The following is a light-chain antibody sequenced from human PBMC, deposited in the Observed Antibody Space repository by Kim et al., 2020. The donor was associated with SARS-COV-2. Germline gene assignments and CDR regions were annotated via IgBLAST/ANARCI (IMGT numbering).Light chain of an antibody. CDR1: QNINTW. CDR2: DAS. V-gene: IGKV1-5*01. CDR3: HPYNDHELT. Sequence: DIQMTQSPSTLSASVGDRVTITCRASQNINTWLAWYQKKPGKAPQVLIYDASNLASGVPSRFSGSGSGTDFTLTISSLQPDDFARYCCHPYNDHELTFGGGTQVDIK. J-gene: IGKJ4*01.